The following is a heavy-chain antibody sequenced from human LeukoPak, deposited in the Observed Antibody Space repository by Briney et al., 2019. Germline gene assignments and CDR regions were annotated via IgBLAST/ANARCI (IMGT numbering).Heavy chain of an antibody. J-gene: IGHJ4*02. CDR1: GYTFTGYY. CDR2: INPNTGGT. CDR3: ARRYTYGVDY. D-gene: IGHD5-18*01. Sequence: ASVKVSCKASGYTFTGYYMHRVRQAPGQGLEWMGWINPNTGGTNYAPKFQGRVTMTRDTSISTAYMELSWLTSDDTAVYYCARRYTYGVDYWGQGTLVTVSS. V-gene: IGHV1-2*02.